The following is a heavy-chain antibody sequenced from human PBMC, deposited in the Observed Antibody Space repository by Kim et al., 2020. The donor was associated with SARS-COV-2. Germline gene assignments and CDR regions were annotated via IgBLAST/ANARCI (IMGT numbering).Heavy chain of an antibody. CDR3: ARDPNPNPYDFWSGYHYSADY. CDR1: GYTFTSYA. V-gene: IGHV7-4-1*02. CDR2: INTNTGNP. D-gene: IGHD3-3*01. J-gene: IGHJ4*02. Sequence: ASVKVSCKASGYTFTSYAMNWVRQAPGQGLEWMGWINTNTGNPTYAQGFTGRFVFSLDTSVSTAYLQISSLKAEDTAVYYCARDPNPNPYDFWSGYHYSADYWGQGTLVTVSS.